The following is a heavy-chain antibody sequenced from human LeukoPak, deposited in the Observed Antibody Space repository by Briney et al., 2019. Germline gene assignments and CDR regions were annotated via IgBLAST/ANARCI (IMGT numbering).Heavy chain of an antibody. V-gene: IGHV3-7*01. CDR2: IKQDGSEK. D-gene: IGHD2-21*01. Sequence: GGSLRLSCAASGFTFSSYWMSWVRQAPGKGLEWVANIKQDGSEKYYVDSVKGRFTISRDNAKNSLYLQMNSLRAEDTAVYYCARPAADCGGDCYWAFDYWGQGTLVTVSS. J-gene: IGHJ4*02. CDR3: ARPAADCGGDCYWAFDY. CDR1: GFTFSSYW.